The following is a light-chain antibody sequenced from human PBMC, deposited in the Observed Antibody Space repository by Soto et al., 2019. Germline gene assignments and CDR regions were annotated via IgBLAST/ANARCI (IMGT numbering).Light chain of an antibody. CDR2: GNS. J-gene: IGLJ1*01. CDR3: QSYDTSLSGFV. V-gene: IGLV1-40*01. CDR1: SSNIGAGYD. Sequence: QSVLTQPPSVSGAPGQRVTISCTGSSSNIGAGYDVHWYQQLPGTAPKLLIYGNSNRPSGVPDRFSGSKSGTSASLAITGLQAPDEPDYPSQSYDTSLSGFVFGTGTKVTV.